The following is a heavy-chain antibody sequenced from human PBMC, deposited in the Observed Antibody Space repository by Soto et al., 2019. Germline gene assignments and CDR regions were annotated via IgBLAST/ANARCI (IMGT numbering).Heavy chain of an antibody. D-gene: IGHD3-22*01. J-gene: IGHJ4*02. CDR3: ASHYDSSGYYYRGLDY. V-gene: IGHV1-69*12. CDR2: IIPIFGTA. CDR1: GGTFSSYA. Sequence: QVQLVQSGAEVKKPGSSVKVSCKASGGTFSSYAISWVRQAPGQGLEWMGGIIPIFGTADYAQKFQGRVTITADETTRTGNMEVNSLRSEDTAAYFCASHYDSSGYYYRGLDYWGQGTLVTVSS.